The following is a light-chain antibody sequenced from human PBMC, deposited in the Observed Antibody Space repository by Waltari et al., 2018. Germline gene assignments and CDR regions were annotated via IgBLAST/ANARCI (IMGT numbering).Light chain of an antibody. J-gene: IGLJ2*01. V-gene: IGLV2-11*01. Sequence: QSALTQPPSVSGSPGQSVTISCPGTSSDVGPDYYVPWYQQPPGKAPKFIIYDVNKRASGVPDRFSGSKSGNTASLTISGLQTVDEADYYCSSYAGTPTYVVFGGGTRLTVL. CDR3: SSYAGTPTYVV. CDR1: SSDVGPDYY. CDR2: DVN.